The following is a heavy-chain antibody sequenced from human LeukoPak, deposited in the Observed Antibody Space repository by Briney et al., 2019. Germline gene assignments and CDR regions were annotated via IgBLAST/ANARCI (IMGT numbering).Heavy chain of an antibody. J-gene: IGHJ3*02. CDR3: ARRSGRGWKYDAFDI. Sequence: SETLSLTCTVSGDSISSYYWSWIRQPPGKGLEWIGHVSTSGNTNFNSSLKRRVTISLGTSRNQFSLRLSSVTAADTAAYYRARRSGRGWKYDAFDIWGQGTMVTVSS. CDR2: VSTSGNT. CDR1: GDSISSYY. D-gene: IGHD6-25*01. V-gene: IGHV4-4*09.